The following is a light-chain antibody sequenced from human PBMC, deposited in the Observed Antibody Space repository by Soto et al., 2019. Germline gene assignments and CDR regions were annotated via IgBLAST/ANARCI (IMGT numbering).Light chain of an antibody. V-gene: IGKV1-5*03. J-gene: IGKJ1*01. CDR1: QTISSW. CDR2: KAS. CDR3: QHYNSYSEA. Sequence: DIQMTQSPSTLSGSVGDRVTITCRASQTISSWLAWYQQKPGKAPKLLIYKASTLKSWVPSRFSGSGSGTEFTLTISSLQPDDFATYYCQHYNSYSEAFGKGTKVDIK.